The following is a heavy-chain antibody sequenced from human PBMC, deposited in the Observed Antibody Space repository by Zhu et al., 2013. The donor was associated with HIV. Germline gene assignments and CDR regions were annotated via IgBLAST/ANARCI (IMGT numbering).Heavy chain of an antibody. J-gene: IGHJ6*02. CDR1: GYTFTSYG. CDR3: ASRATVTTVGPNYYYGMDV. Sequence: QVQLVQSGAEVKKPGASVKVSCKASGYTFTSYGISWVRQAPGQGLEWMGWISAYNGNTNYAQKLQGRVTMTTDTSTSTAYMELRSLRSDDTAVYYCASRATVTTVGPNYYYGMDVWGQGTTVTVSS. V-gene: IGHV1-18*04. CDR2: ISAYNGNT. D-gene: IGHD4-17*01.